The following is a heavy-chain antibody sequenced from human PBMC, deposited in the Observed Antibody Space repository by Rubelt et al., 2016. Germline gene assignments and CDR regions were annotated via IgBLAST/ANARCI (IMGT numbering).Heavy chain of an antibody. CDR1: GGTFSSYA. Sequence: QVQLVQSGAEVKKPGSSVKVSCKASGGTFSSYAISWVRQAPGQGLEWMGGIIPIFGTANYAQKFQGRVTITADESTSTAYMGLGSLRSEDTAVYYCARGGAAAADDNDAFDIWGQGTMVTVSS. J-gene: IGHJ3*02. CDR3: ARGGAAAADDNDAFDI. D-gene: IGHD6-13*01. CDR2: IIPIFGTA. V-gene: IGHV1-69*01.